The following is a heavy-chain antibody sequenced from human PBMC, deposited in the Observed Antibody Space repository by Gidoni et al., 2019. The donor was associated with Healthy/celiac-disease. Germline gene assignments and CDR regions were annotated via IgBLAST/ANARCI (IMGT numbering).Heavy chain of an antibody. Sequence: EVQLVESGGVLVQPGRSLRLSCAASGFPFDDYAMHWVRQAPGKGLEWVSGISWNSGSIGYADSVKGRFTISRDNAKNSLYLQMNSLRAEDTALYYCAKDIGSSWGYYYYGMDVWGQGTTVTVSS. CDR2: ISWNSGSI. CDR3: AKDIGSSWGYYYYGMDV. J-gene: IGHJ6*02. V-gene: IGHV3-9*01. D-gene: IGHD6-13*01. CDR1: GFPFDDYA.